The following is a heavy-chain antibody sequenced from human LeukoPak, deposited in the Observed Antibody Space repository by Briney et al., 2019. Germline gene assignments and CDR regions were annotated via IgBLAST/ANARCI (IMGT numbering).Heavy chain of an antibody. Sequence: SQTLSLTCTVSGGSISSGGYYWSWICQHPGKGLEWIGYIYYSGSTYYNPSLKSRVTISVDTSKNQFSLKLSSVTAADTAVYYCARDSYSSGNFDYWGQGTLVTVSS. CDR3: ARDSYSSGNFDY. V-gene: IGHV4-31*03. CDR2: IYYSGST. J-gene: IGHJ4*02. D-gene: IGHD6-19*01. CDR1: GGSISSGGYY.